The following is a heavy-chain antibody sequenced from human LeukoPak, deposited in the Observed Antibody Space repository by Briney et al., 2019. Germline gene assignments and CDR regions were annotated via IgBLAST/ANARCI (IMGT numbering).Heavy chain of an antibody. J-gene: IGHJ5*02. CDR1: GFTFSSYS. D-gene: IGHD1-26*01. CDR3: ARDFLYDYSGSYYDRHWFDP. Sequence: GGSLRLSCAASGFTFSSYSMNWVRQAPGKGLGWVSYISSSSSTIYYADSVKGRFTISRDNAKNSLYLQMNSLRAEDTAVYYCARDFLYDYSGSYYDRHWFDPWGQGTLVTVSS. CDR2: ISSSSSTI. V-gene: IGHV3-48*01.